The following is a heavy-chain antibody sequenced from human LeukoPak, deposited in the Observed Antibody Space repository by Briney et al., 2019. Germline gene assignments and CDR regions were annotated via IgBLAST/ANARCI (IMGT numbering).Heavy chain of an antibody. Sequence: KPSETLSLTCAVYGGSFSGYYWSWIRQPPGKGLEWIGEINHSGSTNYNPSLKSRVTISVDTSKNQFSLKLSSVTAADTAVYYCAREGEGDYYDSNDAFDIWGQGTMVTVSS. V-gene: IGHV4-34*01. D-gene: IGHD3-22*01. CDR1: GGSFSGYY. CDR3: AREGEGDYYDSNDAFDI. CDR2: INHSGST. J-gene: IGHJ3*02.